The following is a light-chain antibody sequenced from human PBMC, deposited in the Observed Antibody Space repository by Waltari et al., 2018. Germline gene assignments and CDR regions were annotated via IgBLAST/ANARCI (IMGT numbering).Light chain of an antibody. CDR2: EVS. Sequence: QSALTQPAPVSGSPGPSITIPCTWTRRDVGSYNLISWYQQHPGKAPKLMIYEVSKRPSGVSNRFSGSKSGNTASLTISGLQAEDEADYYCCSYAGSSTFWVFGGGTKLTVL. CDR1: RRDVGSYNL. V-gene: IGLV2-23*02. CDR3: CSYAGSSTFWV. J-gene: IGLJ3*02.